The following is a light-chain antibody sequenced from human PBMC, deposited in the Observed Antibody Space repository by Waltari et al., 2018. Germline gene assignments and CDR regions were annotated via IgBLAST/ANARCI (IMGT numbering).Light chain of an antibody. Sequence: DVVLTQSPLSLPVTLGQPASISCRSSQSLVYGAGHPYLTWFPQRPGQPPRRLIYQIYNRDSGVPDRFSGSGSATYFTLKISRVEAEDVGVYYCMQGTHWPLTLGGGTK. V-gene: IGKV2-30*01. J-gene: IGKJ4*01. CDR3: MQGTHWPLT. CDR2: QIY. CDR1: QSLVYGAGHPY.